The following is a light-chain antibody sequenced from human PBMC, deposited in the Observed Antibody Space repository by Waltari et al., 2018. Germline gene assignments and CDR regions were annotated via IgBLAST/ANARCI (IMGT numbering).Light chain of an antibody. Sequence: SYELTQPPSVSVSPGQTARVTCPGDALPKQYAYWYQQKPGQAPLLVIYKDSERPSGIPERFAGSSSGTTVTLTISGVKAEDEADYYCQSADSSGTYWLFGGGTTLTVL. J-gene: IGLJ3*02. CDR3: QSADSSGTYWL. V-gene: IGLV3-25*03. CDR2: KDS. CDR1: ALPKQY.